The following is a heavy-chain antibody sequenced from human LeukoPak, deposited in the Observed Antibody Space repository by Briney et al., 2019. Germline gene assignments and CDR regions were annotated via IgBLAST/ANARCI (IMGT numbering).Heavy chain of an antibody. CDR1: GFTFNTYA. CDR3: AKGVVPEV. CDR2: ISGSGGST. Sequence: PGGSLRLSCAASGFTFNTYAMSWVRQAPGKGLEWVSGISGSGGSTFYADSVKGRFTISRDNSKNTLYLQMNSLRVEDTGVYDCAKGVVPEVWGQGTTVTVSS. V-gene: IGHV3-23*01. J-gene: IGHJ6*02.